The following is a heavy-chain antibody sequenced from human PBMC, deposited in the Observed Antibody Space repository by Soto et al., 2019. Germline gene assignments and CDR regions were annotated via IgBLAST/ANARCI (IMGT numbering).Heavy chain of an antibody. CDR2: ISYDGSNK. CDR3: AKEHRIFGHQNGGDGYFDY. CDR1: GFTFSSYG. V-gene: IGHV3-30*18. J-gene: IGHJ4*02. Sequence: GGSLRLSCAASGFTFSSYGMHWVRQAPGKGLEWVAVISYDGSNKYYADSVKGRFTISRDNSKNTLYLQMNSLRAEDTAVYYCAKEHRIFGHQNGGDGYFDYWGQGTLVTVSS. D-gene: IGHD2-15*01.